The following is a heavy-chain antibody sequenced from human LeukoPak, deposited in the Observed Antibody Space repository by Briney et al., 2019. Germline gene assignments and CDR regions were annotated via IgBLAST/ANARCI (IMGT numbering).Heavy chain of an antibody. J-gene: IGHJ4*02. CDR3: AKGQDASLYTGMVGDF. CDR1: GFTFSFYA. D-gene: IGHD5-18*01. CDR2: ISGSAGST. V-gene: IGHV3-23*01. Sequence: GGSLRLSCAVSGFTFSFYAMSWVRQAPGKGLEWVSVISGSAGSTYYADSVKGRFTISRDNSKNTLYLQMNSLREEDTAVYYCAKGQDASLYTGMVGDFWGQGTLVTVSS.